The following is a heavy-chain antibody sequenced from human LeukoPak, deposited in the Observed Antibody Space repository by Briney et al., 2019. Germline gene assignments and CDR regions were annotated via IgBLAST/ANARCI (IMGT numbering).Heavy chain of an antibody. CDR2: INPNSGGT. J-gene: IGHJ6*03. CDR3: ARDSSLYCTNGVCYSDYYYMDV. CDR1: VYTFTGYY. Sequence: SVKVSCKASVYTFTGYYMYWVRQAQRQGLEWMGWINPNSGGTNYAQKFQGRVTMIRETSISTAYMELRSLRSDDSAVYYCARDSSLYCTNGVCYSDYYYMDVWGKGTTVTVSS. V-gene: IGHV1-2*02. D-gene: IGHD2-8*01.